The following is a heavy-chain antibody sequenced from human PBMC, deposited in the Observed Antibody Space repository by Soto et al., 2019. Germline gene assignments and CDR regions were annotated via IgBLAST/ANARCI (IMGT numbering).Heavy chain of an antibody. J-gene: IGHJ4*02. Sequence: SVRVSYRASGYTFTSHYMHCVRQTHGQGLEWMGIINPSGGSTSYAQKFQGRVTMTRDTSTSTVYMELSSLRSEDTAVYYCDRDAKLRFLEWMTHYFDYWGQGTLVTVSS. CDR3: DRDAKLRFLEWMTHYFDY. CDR2: INPSGGST. V-gene: IGHV1-46*03. D-gene: IGHD3-3*01. CDR1: GYTFTSHY.